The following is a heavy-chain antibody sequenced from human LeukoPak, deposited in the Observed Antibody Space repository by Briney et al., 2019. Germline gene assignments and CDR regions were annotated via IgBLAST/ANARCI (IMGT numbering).Heavy chain of an antibody. CDR1: GYTFTGYY. V-gene: IGHV1-2*02. J-gene: IGHJ3*02. CDR2: INANSGGT. CDR3: ARDRQLGYDAFDI. D-gene: IGHD1-1*01. Sequence: GASVKVSGTASGYTFTGYYMHWVRQAPGQGLEWMGWINANSGGTNYAQKFQGRVTMTTDTSISTAYMEVSRLRSDNTAVYYCARDRQLGYDAFDIWGQGTMVTVSS.